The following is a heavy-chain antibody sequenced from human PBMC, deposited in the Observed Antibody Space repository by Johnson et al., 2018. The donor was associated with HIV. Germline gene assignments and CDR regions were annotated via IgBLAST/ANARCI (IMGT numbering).Heavy chain of an antibody. Sequence: QVQLVESGGGVVQPGTSLRLSCTASGFAFSNYAMHWVRQAPGKGLEWMAIISYDGSNEYYADSVKGRFTISRDNSKNTLYLQMNSLRAEDTAVYYCAKAYPGYSSDGDDAFDIWGQGTMVTVSS. CDR3: AKAYPGYSSDGDDAFDI. D-gene: IGHD6-19*01. J-gene: IGHJ3*02. CDR1: GFAFSNYA. V-gene: IGHV3-30-3*01. CDR2: ISYDGSNE.